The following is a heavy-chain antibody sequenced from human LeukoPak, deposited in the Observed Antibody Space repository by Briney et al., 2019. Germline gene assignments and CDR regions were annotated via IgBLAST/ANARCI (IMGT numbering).Heavy chain of an antibody. CDR3: ARVRDYYGSGSYFDY. V-gene: IGHV4-34*01. D-gene: IGHD3-10*01. J-gene: IGHJ4*02. Sequence: PSETLSLTCAVYGGSFSGYYWSWIRQPPGKGLEWIGEINHSGSTNYNPSLKSRVTISVDTPKNQFSLKLSSVTAADTAVYYCARVRDYYGSGSYFDYWGQGTLVTVSS. CDR2: INHSGST. CDR1: GGSFSGYY.